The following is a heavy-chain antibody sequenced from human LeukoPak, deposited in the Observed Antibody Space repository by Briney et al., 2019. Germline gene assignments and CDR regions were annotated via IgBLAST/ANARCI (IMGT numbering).Heavy chain of an antibody. CDR3: ARVSRRVAATTLNY. V-gene: IGHV1-8*01. D-gene: IGHD2-15*01. CDR1: GYTFTSYD. J-gene: IGHJ4*02. Sequence: ASVKVSCKASGYTFTSYDINWVRQATGQGLEWMGWMNPNSGNTGYAQKFQGRVTMTRNTSISTAYMELSSLRSEDTAVYCCARVSRRVAATTLNYWGQGTLVTVSS. CDR2: MNPNSGNT.